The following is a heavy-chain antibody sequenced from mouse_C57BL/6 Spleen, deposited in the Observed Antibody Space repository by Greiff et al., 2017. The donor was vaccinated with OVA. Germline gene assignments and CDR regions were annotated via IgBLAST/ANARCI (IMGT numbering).Heavy chain of an antibody. V-gene: IGHV1-61*01. CDR3: ARDYYGSSWD. J-gene: IGHJ2*01. Sequence: QVQLQQSGAELVRPGSSVKLSCKASGYTFTSYWMDWVKQRPGQGLEWIGNIYPSDSETHYNQKFKDKATLTVDKSSSTAYMQLSSLTSEDSAVYYCARDYYGSSWDWGQGTTLTVSS. CDR2: IYPSDSET. D-gene: IGHD1-1*01. CDR1: GYTFTSYW.